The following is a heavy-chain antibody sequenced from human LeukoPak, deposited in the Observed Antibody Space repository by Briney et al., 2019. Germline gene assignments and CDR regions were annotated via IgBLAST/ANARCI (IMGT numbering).Heavy chain of an antibody. V-gene: IGHV3-23*01. CDR2: ITSGVSP. CDR1: GLTFSDHA. CDR3: VKDYAESRVADVFFEY. Sequence: GGSLRLSCAASGLTFSDHAMSWFRQAPGKGLEWVAGITSGVSPHYADSLKGRFTISRDNSKNTFHLQLNSLRAADTAIYYCVKDYAESRVADVFFEYWGQGCLVTV. J-gene: IGHJ4*02. D-gene: IGHD3-3*01.